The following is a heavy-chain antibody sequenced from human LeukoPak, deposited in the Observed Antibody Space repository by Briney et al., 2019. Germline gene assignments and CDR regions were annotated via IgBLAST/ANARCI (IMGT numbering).Heavy chain of an antibody. CDR3: AKDIGGSGAY. D-gene: IGHD3-16*01. CDR2: VGGSGGDT. J-gene: IGHJ4*02. V-gene: IGHV3-23*01. Sequence: GGSLGLSCAASGFTFRSYAMSWVRQAPGKGLEWVSAVGGSGGDTYHADSVQGRFTISRDNSKNTVYLQMNSLRAEDTAIYYCAKDIGGSGAYWGQGTLVTVSS. CDR1: GFTFRSYA.